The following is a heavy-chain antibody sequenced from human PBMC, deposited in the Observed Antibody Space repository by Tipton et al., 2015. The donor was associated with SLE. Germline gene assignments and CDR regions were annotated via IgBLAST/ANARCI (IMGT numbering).Heavy chain of an antibody. Sequence: HVTISADKSISTAYLQWSSLKASDTAMYYCARILNYDGSAFDIWGQGTMVTVSS. J-gene: IGHJ3*02. V-gene: IGHV5-10-1*01. CDR3: ARILNYDGSAFDI. D-gene: IGHD4-23*01.